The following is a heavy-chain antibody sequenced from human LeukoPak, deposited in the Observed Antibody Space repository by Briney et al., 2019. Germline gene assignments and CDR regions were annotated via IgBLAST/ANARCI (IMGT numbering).Heavy chain of an antibody. D-gene: IGHD6-19*01. CDR2: ISYDGSNK. CDR1: GFTFSSYA. V-gene: IGHV3-30-3*01. Sequence: GGSLRLSCAASGFTFSSYAMHWVRQAPGKGLEWVAVISYDGSNKYYADSVKGRFTISRDNSKNTLYLQMNSLRAEDTAVYYCARGGYNSGWLRGDYWGQGTLVTVSS. CDR3: ARGGYNSGWLRGDY. J-gene: IGHJ4*02.